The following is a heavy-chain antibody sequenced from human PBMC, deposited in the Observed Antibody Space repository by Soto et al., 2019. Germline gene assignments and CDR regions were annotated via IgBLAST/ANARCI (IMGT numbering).Heavy chain of an antibody. CDR1: GGNFSSYT. J-gene: IGHJ4*02. V-gene: IGHV1-69*08. D-gene: IGHD6-19*01. CDR2: IIPILGIA. CDR3: GRDVIAVAGTRRDY. Sequence: QVQLVQSGAEVKKPGSSVKVSCKASGGNFSSYTISWVRQAPGQGLEWMGRIIPILGIAHYAQKFQGRVTITADNSTSAAYMELSSLRSEDTAVYYCGRDVIAVAGTRRDYWGQGTLVTVCS.